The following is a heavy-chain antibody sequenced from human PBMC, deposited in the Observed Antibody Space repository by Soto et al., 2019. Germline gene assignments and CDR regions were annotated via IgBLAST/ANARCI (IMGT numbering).Heavy chain of an antibody. J-gene: IGHJ4*02. CDR2: IYYSGST. CDR3: AKMASASVFDY. Sequence: SETLSLTCTVSGASINSFYWSWIRQPPGKGLEWIGFIYYSGSTKYNPSIKRRVTISVDTSKNQFSLKLTSVTDADTAVYSCAKMASASVFDYWGQGTLVTVSS. V-gene: IGHV4-59*01. D-gene: IGHD2-2*01. CDR1: GASINSFY.